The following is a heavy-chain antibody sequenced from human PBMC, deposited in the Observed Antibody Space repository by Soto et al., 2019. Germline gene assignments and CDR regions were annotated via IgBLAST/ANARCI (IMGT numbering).Heavy chain of an antibody. D-gene: IGHD1-26*01. CDR3: ARDPSGSHPYYFDY. J-gene: IGHJ4*02. Sequence: ASVKVSCKASGYTFTSYGISLVRQAPVQVLELIVWIIAYNFNTNYSQKLQGRFTITTYTSTITSYIELMILRSDDTAVYYCARDPSGSHPYYFDYWGQGNLVTVS. CDR2: IIAYNFNT. V-gene: IGHV1-18*01. CDR1: GYTFTSYG.